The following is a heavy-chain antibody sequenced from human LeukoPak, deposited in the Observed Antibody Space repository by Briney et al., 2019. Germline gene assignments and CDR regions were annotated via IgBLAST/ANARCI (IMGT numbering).Heavy chain of an antibody. CDR1: GGTFGSYV. CDR2: IIPIFGTA. Sequence: SVKVSCKASGGTFGSYVISWVRQAPGQGLEWMGGIIPIFGTAHYAQEFQGRLTITADESTSTVYMEMSSLRSEDTAMYYCAKEGDTALVTGYFDLWGRGTLVIVSA. V-gene: IGHV1-69*13. D-gene: IGHD5-18*01. J-gene: IGHJ2*01. CDR3: AKEGDTALVTGYFDL.